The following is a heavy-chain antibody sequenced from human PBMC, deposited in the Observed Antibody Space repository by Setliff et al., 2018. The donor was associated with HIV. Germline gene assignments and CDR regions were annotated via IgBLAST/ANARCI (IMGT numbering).Heavy chain of an antibody. J-gene: IGHJ6*03. CDR2: INPNSDNT. V-gene: IGHV1-8*01. CDR3: ARIGRTPYYYYYMDV. CDR1: GYAFNSYT. Sequence: ASVKVSCKASGYAFNSYTLNWVRQATRRGLEWMGWINPNSDNTAYAQKFQGRLTMTRNTSTGTVYMELSSLRSEDTAVYYCARIGRTPYYYYYMDVWGKGTTVTVSS. D-gene: IGHD2-15*01.